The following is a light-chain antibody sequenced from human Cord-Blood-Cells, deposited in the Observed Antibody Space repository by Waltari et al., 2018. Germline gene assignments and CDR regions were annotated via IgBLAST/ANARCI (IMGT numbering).Light chain of an antibody. V-gene: IGLV2-23*02. J-gene: IGLJ2*01. CDR1: SSDVGSYNL. CDR2: EVS. Sequence: QSALTQPASVSGSPGQSITISCTGTSSDVGSYNLVSWYQQHPGKAPKLMIDEVSKRPSGVSNRFSGSKSGNTASLTISGLQAEDEADYYCCSYAGSSTFYVVFGGGTKLTVL. CDR3: CSYAGSSTFYVV.